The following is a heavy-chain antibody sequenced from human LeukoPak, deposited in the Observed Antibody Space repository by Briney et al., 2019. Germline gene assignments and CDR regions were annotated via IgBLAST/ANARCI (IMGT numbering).Heavy chain of an antibody. CDR3: AKDLHPGYSYGYDY. Sequence: GGSLRLSCAASGFTFSSYAMSWARQAPGKGLEWVSAISGSGGSTYYADSVKGRFTISRDNSKNTLYLQMNSLRAEDTAVYYCAKDLHPGYSYGYDYWGQGTLVTVSS. D-gene: IGHD5-18*01. CDR1: GFTFSSYA. V-gene: IGHV3-23*01. J-gene: IGHJ4*02. CDR2: ISGSGGST.